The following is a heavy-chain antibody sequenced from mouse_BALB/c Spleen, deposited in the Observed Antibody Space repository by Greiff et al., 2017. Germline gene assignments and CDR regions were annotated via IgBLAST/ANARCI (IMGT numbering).Heavy chain of an antibody. CDR1: GYSITSGYY. V-gene: IGHV3-6*02. Sequence: EVKLQESGPGLVKPSQSLSLTCSVTGYSITSGYYWNWIRQFPGNKLEWMGYISYDGSNNYNPSLKNRISITRDTSKNQFFLKLNSVTTEDTATYYCARKYGNWYFDVWGAGTTVTVSS. J-gene: IGHJ1*01. CDR3: ARKYGNWYFDV. CDR2: ISYDGSN. D-gene: IGHD2-10*02.